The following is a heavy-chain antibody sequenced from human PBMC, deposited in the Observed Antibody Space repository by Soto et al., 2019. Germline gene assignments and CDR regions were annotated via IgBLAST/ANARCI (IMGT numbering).Heavy chain of an antibody. D-gene: IGHD3-10*01. J-gene: IGHJ6*02. CDR1: GYSFTSYW. V-gene: IGHV5-51*01. CDR2: IYPGDSDT. Sequence: PGESLKISCKGSGYSFTSYWIGWVRQMPGKGLEWMGIIYPGDSDTRYSPSFQGQVTISADKSISTAYLQWSSLKASDTAMYYCARLMVRGVDYYGMDVWGQGTTVTVSS. CDR3: ARLMVRGVDYYGMDV.